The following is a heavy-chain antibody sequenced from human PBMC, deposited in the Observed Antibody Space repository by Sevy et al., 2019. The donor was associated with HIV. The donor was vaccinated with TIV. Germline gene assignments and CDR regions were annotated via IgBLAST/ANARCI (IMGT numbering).Heavy chain of an antibody. CDR2: MSYSAFT. Sequence: SETLSPTCTVSADSINSYYYSWIRQPPGGGLEWIGFMSYSAFTNSNPSLKSRVTLSIDTSKNQISLKLTSVTPADTAIYFCASDQGAGYFDHWGQGTLVTVSS. V-gene: IGHV4-59*13. CDR1: ADSINSYY. CDR3: ASDQGAGYFDH. J-gene: IGHJ4*02.